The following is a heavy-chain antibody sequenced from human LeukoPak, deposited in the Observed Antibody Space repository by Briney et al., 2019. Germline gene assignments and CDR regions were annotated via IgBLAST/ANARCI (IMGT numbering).Heavy chain of an antibody. CDR2: IYHSGTA. CDR3: ASWSGDAFDI. Sequence: PSETLSLTCTVSGSSIRSGYYWGWIRQSPGKGLEWIGSIYHSGTASYNPSLKSRVSMSVDKPRNQFALKVESVTAADTALYYCASWSGDAFDIWGQGTMVIVSS. D-gene: IGHD3-3*01. V-gene: IGHV4-38-2*02. J-gene: IGHJ3*02. CDR1: GSSIRSGYY.